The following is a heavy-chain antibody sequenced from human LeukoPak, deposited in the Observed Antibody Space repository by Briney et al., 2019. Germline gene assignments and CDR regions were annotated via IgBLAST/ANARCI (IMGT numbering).Heavy chain of an antibody. J-gene: IGHJ4*02. CDR3: AKGGQQWLLGTLDY. CDR2: ISWNSGSI. Sequence: GGSLRLSCAASGFTFDDYAMHWVRQAPGKGLEWVSGISWNSGSIGYADSVKGRFTISRDNAKNSLYLQMNSLRAEDMALYYCAKGGQQWLLGTLDYWGQGTLVTVSS. D-gene: IGHD6-19*01. CDR1: GFTFDDYA. V-gene: IGHV3-9*03.